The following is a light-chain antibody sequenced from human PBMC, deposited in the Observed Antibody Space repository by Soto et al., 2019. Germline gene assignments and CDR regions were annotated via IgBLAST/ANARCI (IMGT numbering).Light chain of an antibody. J-gene: IGLJ3*02. CDR1: SSDVGGYNY. CDR2: EVT. Sequence: QYALTQPPSASGSPGQSVTIYCTGTSSDVGGYNYVSWYQQYPGRAPKLMIYEVTKRPSGVPDRFSGSKSGNTASLTVSGLQAEDEADYYCSSYAASNNFYFVFGGGTKLTVL. CDR3: SSYAASNNFYFV. V-gene: IGLV2-8*01.